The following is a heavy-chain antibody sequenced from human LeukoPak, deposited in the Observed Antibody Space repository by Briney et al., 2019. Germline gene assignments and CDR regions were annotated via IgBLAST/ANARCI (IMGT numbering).Heavy chain of an antibody. CDR1: GGSISSGDYY. D-gene: IGHD3-16*01. Sequence: SETLSLTCTVSGGSISSGDYYWSWIRQPPGKGLEWTGYIYYSGSTYYNPSLKSRLTISLDTSKNQFSLKLSSVTAADTAVYYCARELYDYVWGSYIDYWGQGTLVTVSS. CDR2: IYYSGST. J-gene: IGHJ4*02. V-gene: IGHV4-30-4*01. CDR3: ARELYDYVWGSYIDY.